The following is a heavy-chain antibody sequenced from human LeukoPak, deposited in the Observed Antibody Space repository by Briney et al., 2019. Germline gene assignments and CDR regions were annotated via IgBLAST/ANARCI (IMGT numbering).Heavy chain of an antibody. V-gene: IGHV1-18*01. D-gene: IGHD6-19*01. CDR3: ARHSSGWTFFDY. J-gene: IGHJ4*02. Sequence: ASVKVSCKPSGYTFTSYGISWVRQAPEEGVERMGWISAYNGNTNYAQKLQGRVTMTTDTSTSTAYMELRSLRSDDTAVYYCARHSSGWTFFDYWGQGTLVTVSS. CDR1: GYTFTSYG. CDR2: ISAYNGNT.